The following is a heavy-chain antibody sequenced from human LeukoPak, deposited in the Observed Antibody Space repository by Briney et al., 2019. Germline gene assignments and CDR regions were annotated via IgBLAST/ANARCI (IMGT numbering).Heavy chain of an antibody. CDR2: INSDGSRT. J-gene: IGHJ4*02. CDR3: ARGSWSAADTNIDY. CDR1: GFTLSTYW. Sequence: GGSLRLSCAASGFTLSTYWMHWVRDGPGKGLVWVACINSDGSRTTSAASEKSRFTICRVNDKNTLYLQMNALRGEDTAVYYCARGSWSAADTNIDYWGEGTLVSVSS. D-gene: IGHD6-13*01. V-gene: IGHV3-74*01.